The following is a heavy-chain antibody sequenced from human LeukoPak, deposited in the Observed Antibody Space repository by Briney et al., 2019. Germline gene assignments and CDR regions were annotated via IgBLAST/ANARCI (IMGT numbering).Heavy chain of an antibody. Sequence: QPGGSLRLSCAASGFTFSRYWMHWVRQAPGKGPVWVSRINSDGSSTSYADSVKGRFTISRDNAKNTLYLQMNSLRAEDTAVYYCARGRVHQPLSGAWGQGTLVTVSS. CDR2: INSDGSST. CDR3: ARGRVHQPLSGA. CDR1: GFTFSRYW. D-gene: IGHD2-2*01. V-gene: IGHV3-74*01. J-gene: IGHJ5*02.